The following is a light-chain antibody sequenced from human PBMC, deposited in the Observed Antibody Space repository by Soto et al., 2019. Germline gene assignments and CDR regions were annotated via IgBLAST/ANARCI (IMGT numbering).Light chain of an antibody. CDR2: DVS. CDR3: SSYTSSSTLEYV. J-gene: IGLJ1*01. CDR1: SSDVGGYNY. Sequence: QSALTQPASVSGSPGQSITISRTGTSSDVGGYNYVSWYQQHPGKAPKLMIYDVSNRPSGVSNRFSGSKSGNTASLTISGLQAEDEADYYCSSYTSSSTLEYVFGTGTRSPS. V-gene: IGLV2-14*01.